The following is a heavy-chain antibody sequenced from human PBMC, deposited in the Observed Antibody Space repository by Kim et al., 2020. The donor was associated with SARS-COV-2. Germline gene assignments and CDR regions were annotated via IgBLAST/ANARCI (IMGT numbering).Heavy chain of an antibody. V-gene: IGHV3-48*02. D-gene: IGHD3-16*01. J-gene: IGHJ3*02. CDR3: VRDRMGGAFDM. Sequence: RYYADSVEGRFTNSRDNAKNSLFLQMNSLRDEDAARYYCVRDRMGGAFDMWGQGTMVTVSS. CDR2: R.